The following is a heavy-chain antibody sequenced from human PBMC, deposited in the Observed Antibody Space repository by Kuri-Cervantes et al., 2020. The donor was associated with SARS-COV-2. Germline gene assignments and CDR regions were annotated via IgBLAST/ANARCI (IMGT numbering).Heavy chain of an antibody. CDR1: GGSISSGGYS. CDR2: IYHSGST. V-gene: IGHV4-30-2*01. J-gene: IGHJ5*02. CDR3: ARDGRYGELNWFDP. D-gene: IGHD4-17*01. Sequence: LRLSCAVSGGSISSGGYSWSWIRQPPGKGLEWIGYIYHSGSTYYNPSLKSRVTISVDRSKNQFSLKLSSVTAADTAVYYCARDGRYGELNWFDPWGQGTLVTVSS.